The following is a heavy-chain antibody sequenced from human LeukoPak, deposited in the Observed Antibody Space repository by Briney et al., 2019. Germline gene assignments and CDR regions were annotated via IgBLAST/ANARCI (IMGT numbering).Heavy chain of an antibody. Sequence: GASVKVSCKASGYTFTSYDINWVRQATGQGLEWMGWMNPNSGNTGYAQKFQGRVTMTRDTSISTAYMELSRLRSDDTAVYYCAREAVDRNMVRGVINWFDPWGQGTLVTVSS. CDR1: GYTFTSYD. J-gene: IGHJ5*02. V-gene: IGHV1-8*01. CDR2: MNPNSGNT. CDR3: AREAVDRNMVRGVINWFDP. D-gene: IGHD3-10*01.